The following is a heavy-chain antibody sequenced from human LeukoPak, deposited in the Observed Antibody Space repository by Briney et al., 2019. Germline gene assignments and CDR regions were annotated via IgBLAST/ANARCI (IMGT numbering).Heavy chain of an antibody. Sequence: GSLRLSCAASGFTFSSYWMSWVRQAPGKGLEWVANMKQDGSDKYYVDSVKGRFTISRDNAKNSLYLQMNSLRADDTAVYYCARDGHQLLTDYYFYYYMDVWGKGTTVTVSS. J-gene: IGHJ6*03. CDR3: ARDGHQLLTDYYFYYYMDV. D-gene: IGHD2-2*01. CDR2: MKQDGSDK. CDR1: GFTFSSYW. V-gene: IGHV3-7*01.